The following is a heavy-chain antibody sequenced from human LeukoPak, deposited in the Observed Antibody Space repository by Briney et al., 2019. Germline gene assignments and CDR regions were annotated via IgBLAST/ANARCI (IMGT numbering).Heavy chain of an antibody. Sequence: SETLSLTCTVSGGSISSSSYYWGWIRQPPGKGLEWIGSIYYSGSTYYNPSLKSRVTISVDTSKNQFSLKLSSVTAADTAVYYCARHHPGIAAAGLNPFDYWGQGALVTVSS. J-gene: IGHJ4*02. D-gene: IGHD6-13*01. CDR3: ARHHPGIAAAGLNPFDY. CDR1: GGSISSSSYY. V-gene: IGHV4-39*01. CDR2: IYYSGST.